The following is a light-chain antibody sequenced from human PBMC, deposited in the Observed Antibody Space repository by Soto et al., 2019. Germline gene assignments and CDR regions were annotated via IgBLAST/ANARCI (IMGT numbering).Light chain of an antibody. CDR3: AAWDDSLNGVL. J-gene: IGLJ2*01. CDR2: NDN. Sequence: QSVLTQPPSASGTPGQRVTIAWSGSCSNIGSNTVNWYQQLPGTAPKLRIANDNQRPSGVPDRFSGSKSGTSASLAISGLQSEDEADYYCAAWDDSLNGVLFGGGTKLTV. CDR1: CSNIGSNT. V-gene: IGLV1-44*01.